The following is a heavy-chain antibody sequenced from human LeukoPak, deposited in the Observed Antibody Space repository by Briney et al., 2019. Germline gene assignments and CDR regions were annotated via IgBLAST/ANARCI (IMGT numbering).Heavy chain of an antibody. CDR2: ISWNSGSI. V-gene: IGHV3-9*01. J-gene: IGHJ5*01. D-gene: IGHD2-15*01. CDR3: GNRPTTLYDTRSGRFHS. CDR1: GFTFDDYA. Sequence: GGSLRLSCAASGFTFDDYAMHWVRQGPGKGLEWVSGISWNSGSIGYADSVKGRFTISRDNAKNSLYLQMNSLTPDDTALYYCGNRPTTLYDTRSGRFHSWGQGTPGT.